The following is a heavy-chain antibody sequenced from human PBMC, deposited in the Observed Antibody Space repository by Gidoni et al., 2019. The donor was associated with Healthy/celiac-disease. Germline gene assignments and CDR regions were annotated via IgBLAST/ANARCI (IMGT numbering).Heavy chain of an antibody. CDR1: GLPFSRYA. Sequence: EVQLLESGGGLVQPGGSLRLSCAAYGLPFSRYAMSGVRQAPWKGLECVSAMSGSGDSTYYADSVKGRFTISRDNSKNTLYLQMNSLRAEDTAVYYCAKADTVWQWLVFDYWGQGTLVTVSS. J-gene: IGHJ4*02. CDR3: AKADTVWQWLVFDY. D-gene: IGHD6-19*01. V-gene: IGHV3-23*01. CDR2: MSGSGDST.